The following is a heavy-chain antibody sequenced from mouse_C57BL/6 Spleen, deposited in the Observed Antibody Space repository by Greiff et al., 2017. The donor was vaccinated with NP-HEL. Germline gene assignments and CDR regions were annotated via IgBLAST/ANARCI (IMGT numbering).Heavy chain of an antibody. CDR3: TRWIYYDYGRGAWFAY. CDR2: IDPETGGT. D-gene: IGHD2-4*01. J-gene: IGHJ3*01. V-gene: IGHV1-15*01. Sequence: QVQLQQSGAELVRPGASVTLSCKASGYTFTDYEMHWVKQTPVHGLEWIGAIDPETGGTAYNQKFKGKAILTADKSSSTAYMELRSLTSEDSAVYYCTRWIYYDYGRGAWFAYWGQGTLVTVSA. CDR1: GYTFTDYE.